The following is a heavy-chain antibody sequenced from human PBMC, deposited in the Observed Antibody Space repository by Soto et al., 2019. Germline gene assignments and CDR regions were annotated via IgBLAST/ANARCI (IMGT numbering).Heavy chain of an antibody. CDR3: ARSLSTSPDY. CDR1: GFTFSSYW. D-gene: IGHD2-2*01. CDR2: INGDGSYT. V-gene: IGHV3-74*01. Sequence: AGGSLRLSCAASGFTFSSYWMHWVRQAPGKGLVWVSRINGDGSYTGYADSVKGRFTISRDNAKNTLYLQMNILRAEDTAVYFCARSLSTSPDYWGQGTLVTVS. J-gene: IGHJ4*02.